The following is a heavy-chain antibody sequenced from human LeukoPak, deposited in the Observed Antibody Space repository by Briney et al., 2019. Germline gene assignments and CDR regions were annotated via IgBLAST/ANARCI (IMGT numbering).Heavy chain of an antibody. V-gene: IGHV4-4*02. J-gene: IGHJ4*02. CDR1: GGSISSSNW. D-gene: IGHD4-17*01. CDR2: IYHSGST. CDR3: ARVPTVTLPLGDY. Sequence: ASGTLSLTCAVSGGSISSSNWWSWVRQPPGKGLEWIGEIYHSGSTNYNPSLKSRVIISVDKSKNQFSLKLSSVTAADTAVYYCARVPTVTLPLGDYWGQGTLVTVSS.